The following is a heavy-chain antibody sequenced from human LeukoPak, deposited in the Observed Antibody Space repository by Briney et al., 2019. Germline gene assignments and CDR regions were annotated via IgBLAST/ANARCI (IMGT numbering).Heavy chain of an antibody. Sequence: GGSLRLSCAASGFTFSSYSMNWVRQAPGKGLEWVSSISSSSSYIYYADSVKGRFTISRDNAKNSLHLQMNSLRAEDTAVYYCARDRGVGATELFDYWGQGTLVTVSS. D-gene: IGHD1-26*01. CDR3: ARDRGVGATELFDY. V-gene: IGHV3-21*01. CDR1: GFTFSSYS. CDR2: ISSSSSYI. J-gene: IGHJ4*02.